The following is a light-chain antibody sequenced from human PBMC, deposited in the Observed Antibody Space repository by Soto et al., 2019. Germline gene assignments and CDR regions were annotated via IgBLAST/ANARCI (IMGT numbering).Light chain of an antibody. CDR3: QQYNNWPYT. J-gene: IGKJ2*01. CDR1: QSIFTN. CDR2: GAS. V-gene: IGKV3-15*01. Sequence: DIVMTQSPATLSVSPGEGVALSCRASQSIFTNLAWYQQKPGQAPRLLISGASTRATGIPARFSGSGSGTEITLTISSLQSEDFAVYYCQQYNNWPYTFGQGTKLEIK.